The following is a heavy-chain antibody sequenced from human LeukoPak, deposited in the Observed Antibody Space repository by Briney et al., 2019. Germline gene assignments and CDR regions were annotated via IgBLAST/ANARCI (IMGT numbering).Heavy chain of an antibody. J-gene: IGHJ3*01. CDR3: ARSSYSSSSSV. V-gene: IGHV3-74*01. CDR1: GFTFSSYW. CDR2: IVSDGSNT. D-gene: IGHD6-6*01. Sequence: GGSLRLSCAASGFTFSSYWMNWVRQVPGKGLVWVSRIVSDGSNTNYADSVKGRFTISRDNAKNSLYLQINSLRAEDTAVYYCARSSYSSSSSVWGQGTMVTVSS.